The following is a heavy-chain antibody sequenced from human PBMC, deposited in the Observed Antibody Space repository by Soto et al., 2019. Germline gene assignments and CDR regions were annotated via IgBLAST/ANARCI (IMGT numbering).Heavy chain of an antibody. J-gene: IGHJ6*02. Sequence: PGGSLRLSCAASGFTFRTYWMNWVRQAPGKGLEWVAKINQDGSVKYYVDSVRGRFTISRDNAKNSLFLQMNSLRAEDTAVYYCARDRYSSSWRRGYYGMDVWGQGTTVTVSS. CDR3: ARDRYSSSWRRGYYGMDV. V-gene: IGHV3-7*01. CDR2: INQDGSVK. D-gene: IGHD6-13*01. CDR1: GFTFRTYW.